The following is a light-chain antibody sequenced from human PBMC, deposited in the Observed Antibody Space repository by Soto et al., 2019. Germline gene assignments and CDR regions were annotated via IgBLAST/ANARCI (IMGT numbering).Light chain of an antibody. CDR1: QSIRTF. CDR2: ATS. Sequence: DIQMTQSPSSLSASVGDRVTITCRPSQSIRTFLNWYQQKPGTAPKLLMHATSILQSGVPSRFSGSGSGTEFTLTISSLQPEDSATYYCQQSYSSTWTFGQGTKVEIK. CDR3: QQSYSSTWT. V-gene: IGKV1-39*01. J-gene: IGKJ1*01.